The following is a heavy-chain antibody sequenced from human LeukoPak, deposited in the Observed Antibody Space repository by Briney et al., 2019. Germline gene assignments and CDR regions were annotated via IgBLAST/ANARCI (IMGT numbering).Heavy chain of an antibody. CDR3: VKDGRRSPPC. J-gene: IGHJ4*02. D-gene: IGHD2-15*01. V-gene: IGHV3-23*01. CDR2: INGGGGST. Sequence: GGSLRLSCAASGFTFSNYVMSWVRQAPGKGPEWVSGINGGGGSTFYAESVTGRFTISRDNSKDTLFLQMNTLRAEDTAVYYCVKDGRRSPPCWGQGTLVTVSS. CDR1: GFTFSNYV.